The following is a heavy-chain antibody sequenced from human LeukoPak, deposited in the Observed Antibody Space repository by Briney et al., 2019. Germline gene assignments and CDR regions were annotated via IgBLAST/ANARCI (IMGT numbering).Heavy chain of an antibody. Sequence: PSETLSLTCAVYGGSFSGYYWSWIRQPPGKGLEWIGEINHSGSTNYNPSLKSRVTISVDTSKNQFSLKLSSVTAADTAVYYCATEFRYSYGYLYYYYGMDVWGQGTTVTVSS. CDR3: ATEFRYSYGYLYYYYGMDV. CDR1: GGSFSGYY. D-gene: IGHD5-18*01. CDR2: INHSGST. J-gene: IGHJ6*02. V-gene: IGHV4-34*01.